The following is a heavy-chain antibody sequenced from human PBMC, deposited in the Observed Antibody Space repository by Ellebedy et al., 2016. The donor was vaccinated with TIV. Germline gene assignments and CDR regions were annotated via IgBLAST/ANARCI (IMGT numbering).Heavy chain of an antibody. Sequence: PGGSLRLSCAEYGVTFSSYGMHWVRQAPGKGLEWVAVIWYDGSNKYYADSVKGRFTISRDNSKNTLYLQMNSLRAEDTAVYYCARGRWLQLAPRRGFDYWGQGTLVTVSS. CDR1: GVTFSSYG. D-gene: IGHD5-24*01. V-gene: IGHV3-33*01. J-gene: IGHJ4*02. CDR3: ARGRWLQLAPRRGFDY. CDR2: IWYDGSNK.